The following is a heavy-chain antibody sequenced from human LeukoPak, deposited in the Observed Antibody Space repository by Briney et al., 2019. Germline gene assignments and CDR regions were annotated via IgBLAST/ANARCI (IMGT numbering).Heavy chain of an antibody. CDR2: INHGGTT. CDR1: GGSLSGYY. CDR3: ARGRNDWGMTAAGQGWFDP. D-gene: IGHD6-13*01. V-gene: IGHV4-34*01. Sequence: PSETLSLTCAVSGGSLSGYYWSWIRQPPGKGLEWIGEINHGGTTNYNPSLKSRLRTSVDTSTNQVSLKLSSVTAADTAIYYCARGRNDWGMTAAGQGWFDPWGQGTLVTVSS. J-gene: IGHJ5*02.